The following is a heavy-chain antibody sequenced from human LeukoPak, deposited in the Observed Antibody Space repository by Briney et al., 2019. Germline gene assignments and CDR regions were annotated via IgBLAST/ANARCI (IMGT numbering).Heavy chain of an antibody. J-gene: IGHJ4*02. D-gene: IGHD2-2*01. Sequence: PSETLSLTCAVYGLSFSGSSWNCIRQPPGKGLEWIGEINHSGSTNYNPSLKSRVTISVVTSKNKYSLKLSSVTAADTAVYYCARIPRYCSSASCYLVYWCQGTLVTVSS. CDR1: GLSFSGSS. CDR2: INHSGST. CDR3: ARIPRYCSSASCYLVY. V-gene: IGHV4-34*01.